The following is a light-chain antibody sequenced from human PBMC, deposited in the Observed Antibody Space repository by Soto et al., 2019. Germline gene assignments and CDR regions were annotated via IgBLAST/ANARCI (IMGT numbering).Light chain of an antibody. Sequence: DIQMPQSPSSLSASVGDRVTITCRASQSISSYLNWYQQKPGKAPKLLIYAAASLQSGVPSRFRGGGSGTDFTLTISSLPPEEFATYYCQQSYSTPEDTFGQGTKLEIK. V-gene: IGKV1-39*01. CDR1: QSISSY. CDR3: QQSYSTPEDT. J-gene: IGKJ2*01. CDR2: AAA.